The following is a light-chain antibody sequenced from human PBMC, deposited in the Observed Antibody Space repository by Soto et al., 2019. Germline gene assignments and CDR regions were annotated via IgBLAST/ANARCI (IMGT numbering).Light chain of an antibody. V-gene: IGLV2-8*01. J-gene: IGLJ2*01. CDR2: EVS. CDR1: SSDVGGYNC. CDR3: SSYAGSNTVV. Sequence: QSALTQPPSASGSPGQSVTISCTGTSSDVGGYNCVSWYQQHPGKAPKLMIYEVSKRPSGVPDRFSGSKSGNTASLTVSGLQAEDEADYYCSSYAGSNTVVFGGGTRSPS.